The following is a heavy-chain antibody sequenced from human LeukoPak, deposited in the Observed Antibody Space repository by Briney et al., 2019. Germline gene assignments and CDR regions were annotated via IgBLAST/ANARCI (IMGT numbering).Heavy chain of an antibody. Sequence: SETLSLTCTVSGGSISSYYWSWIRQPPGKGLEWIGYIYYSGSTNYNPSLKSRVTISVDTSKNQFSLKLSSVTAADTAVYYCARETSQKGAHYMDAWGKGTTITISS. CDR2: IYYSGST. D-gene: IGHD3-16*01. CDR1: GGSISSYY. V-gene: IGHV4-59*12. J-gene: IGHJ6*03. CDR3: ARETSQKGAHYMDA.